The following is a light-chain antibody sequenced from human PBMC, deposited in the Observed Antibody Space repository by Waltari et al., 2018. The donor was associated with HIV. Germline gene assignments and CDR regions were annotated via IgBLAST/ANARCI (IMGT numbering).Light chain of an antibody. Sequence: DVQMKQPPSSLSASVGDRVAITCRASQGIGSDLAWYQQKPGKVPKLLIYAASTLQSGVPSRFSGSGSGTDFTLTITNLQTEDFSFYYCQRYDRAPYTFGPGTRLELK. CDR3: QRYDRAPYT. CDR2: AAS. V-gene: IGKV1-27*01. CDR1: QGIGSD. J-gene: IGKJ2*01.